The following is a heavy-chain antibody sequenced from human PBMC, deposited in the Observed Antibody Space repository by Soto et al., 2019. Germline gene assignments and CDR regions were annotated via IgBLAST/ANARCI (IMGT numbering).Heavy chain of an antibody. J-gene: IGHJ4*02. CDR2: ISGSGGST. V-gene: IGHV3-23*01. CDR3: AKDRVLSAAYDYGDY. D-gene: IGHD3-16*01. Sequence: EVQLLESGGGLVQPGGSLRLSCAASGFTFSSYAMSWVRQAPGKGLEWVSAISGSGGSTYYADSVKGRFTISRDNSKNTLYLQMSSLSAEDTAVYYCAKDRVLSAAYDYGDYWGQGTLVTVSS. CDR1: GFTFSSYA.